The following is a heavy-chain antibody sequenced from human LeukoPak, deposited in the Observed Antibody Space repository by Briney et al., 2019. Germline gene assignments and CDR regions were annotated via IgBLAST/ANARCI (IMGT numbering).Heavy chain of an antibody. CDR3: ARGEAFCDY. Sequence: GGPLRPSCAASGFTFSRYWMTWVRQAQGKGLEWVANIKEDGTKTYYVDSVKGRFTVSRDNAQNSLYLQMNSLTPEDTAVYFCARGEAFCDYWGQGALVTVSS. CDR2: IKEDGTKT. CDR1: GFTFSRYW. J-gene: IGHJ4*02. V-gene: IGHV3-7*05.